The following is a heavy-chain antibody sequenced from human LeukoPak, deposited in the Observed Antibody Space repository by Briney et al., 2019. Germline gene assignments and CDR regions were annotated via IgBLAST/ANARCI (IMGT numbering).Heavy chain of an antibody. CDR3: ARAGIWDYSDSSGYHNGAFDI. CDR2: INPSGGST. Sequence: ASVKVSCKASGYTFTGYYMHWVRQAPGQGLEWMGIINPSGGSTSYAQKFQGRVTMTRDTSSVTAYMELSRLRSDDTAVYYCARAGIWDYSDSSGYHNGAFDIWGQGTMVTVSS. CDR1: GYTFTGYY. V-gene: IGHV1-46*01. J-gene: IGHJ3*02. D-gene: IGHD3-22*01.